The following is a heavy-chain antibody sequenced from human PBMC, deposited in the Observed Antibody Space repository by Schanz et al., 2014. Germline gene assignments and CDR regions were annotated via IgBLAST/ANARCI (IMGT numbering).Heavy chain of an antibody. D-gene: IGHD3-10*01. J-gene: IGHJ4*02. Sequence: QVQLQESGPGLVKPSETLSLTCTVSGDSISSGGYTWSWIRQPPGKGLEWIGNIYYSGSTYYNPSLKSEVTISEATPKTQFSLMLGLLSAADTAVYYCELISLDRGVRNDYWGQGTLVSVSS. CDR2: IYYSGST. V-gene: IGHV4-30-4*07. CDR3: ELISLDRGVRNDY. CDR1: GDSISSGGYT.